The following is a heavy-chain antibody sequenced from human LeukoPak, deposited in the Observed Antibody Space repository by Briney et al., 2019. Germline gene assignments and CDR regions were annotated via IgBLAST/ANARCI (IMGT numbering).Heavy chain of an antibody. CDR3: ARGSMWGGVLLWFGELEDYTPDFDY. CDR2: IQYDGSNE. J-gene: IGHJ4*02. V-gene: IGHV3-30*02. D-gene: IGHD3-10*01. Sequence: GGSLRLSCAASGFTFSSYGMHWVRQAPGKGLEWVAYIQYDGSNEQYADSVKGRFSISRDSSKNILYLQMNSLRAEDTAVYYCARGSMWGGVLLWFGELEDYTPDFDYWGQGTLVTVSS. CDR1: GFTFSSYG.